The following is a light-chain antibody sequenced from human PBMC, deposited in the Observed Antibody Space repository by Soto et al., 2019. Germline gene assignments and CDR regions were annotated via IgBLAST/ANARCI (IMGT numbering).Light chain of an antibody. J-gene: IGLJ3*02. CDR1: SSDVGGYNY. CDR3: SSYAGSNNLGV. V-gene: IGLV2-8*01. CDR2: EVS. Sequence: QSALTQPPSASGSRGQSVTISCTGTSSDVGGYNYVSWYQQHPGKAPKLMIYEVSKRPSGVPDRFSGSKSGNTASLTVSGLQPEDAADYYCSSYAGSNNLGVFGGGTQLTVL.